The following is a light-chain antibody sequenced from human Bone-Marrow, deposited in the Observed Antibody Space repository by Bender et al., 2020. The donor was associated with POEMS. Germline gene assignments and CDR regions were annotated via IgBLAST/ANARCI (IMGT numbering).Light chain of an antibody. CDR3: AVWDDSLNGWV. V-gene: IGLV1-44*01. Sequence: FVLTQSPSASGTPGQRITISCSGSSSNIGRNGVNWYQQLPGTAPKLLFYSNNQRPAGVPDRFSGSKSGTSAALAISGLQSEDEAVYYCAVWDDSLNGWVFGGGTKLTVL. J-gene: IGLJ3*02. CDR2: SNN. CDR1: SSNIGRNG.